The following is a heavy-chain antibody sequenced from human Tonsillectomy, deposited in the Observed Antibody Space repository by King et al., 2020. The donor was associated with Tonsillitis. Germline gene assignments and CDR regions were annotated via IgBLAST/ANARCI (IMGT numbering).Heavy chain of an antibody. CDR1: GGSFSDYS. Sequence: VQLQQWGAGLLKPSETLSLTCAVYGGSFSDYSWSWIRQPPGKGLEWIGEINHSGTNYNPSLKSRVTISLDTSKNQFSLKLSSVTAADTAVLYCARGPSPIYRVLITPPTYFDYWGQGTLVSVSS. J-gene: IGHJ4*02. V-gene: IGHV4-34*01. CDR3: ARGPSPIYRVLITPPTYFDY. D-gene: IGHD3-3*01. CDR2: INHSGT.